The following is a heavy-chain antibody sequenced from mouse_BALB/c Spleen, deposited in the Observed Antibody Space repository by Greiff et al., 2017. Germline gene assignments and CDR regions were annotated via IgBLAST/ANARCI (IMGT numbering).Heavy chain of an antibody. V-gene: IGHV5-6-5*01. CDR2: ISSGGST. CDR3: ARDRSAWFAY. Sequence: EVKLEESGGGLVKPGGSLKLSCAASGFTFSSYAMSWVRQTPEKRLEWVASISSGGSTYYPDSVKGRFTISRDNARNILYLQMSSLRSEDTAMYYCARDRSAWFAYWGQGTLVTVSA. J-gene: IGHJ3*01. CDR1: GFTFSSYA. D-gene: IGHD2-14*01.